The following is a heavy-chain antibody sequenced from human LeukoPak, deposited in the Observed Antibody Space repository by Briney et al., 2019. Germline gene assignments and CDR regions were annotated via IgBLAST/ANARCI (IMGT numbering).Heavy chain of an antibody. V-gene: IGHV4-34*01. Sequence: SETLSLTCTVSGGSIYSGGYYWSWIRQPPGKGLEWIGEINHSGSTNYNPSLKSRVTISVDTSKNQFSLKLSSVTAADTAVYYCARGDCSSTSCYRAFDYWGQGTLVTVSS. CDR1: GGSIYSGGYY. D-gene: IGHD2-2*01. CDR2: INHSGST. J-gene: IGHJ4*02. CDR3: ARGDCSSTSCYRAFDY.